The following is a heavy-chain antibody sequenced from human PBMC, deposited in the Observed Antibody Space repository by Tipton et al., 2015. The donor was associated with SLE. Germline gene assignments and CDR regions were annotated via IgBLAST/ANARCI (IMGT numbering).Heavy chain of an antibody. CDR2: INHSGST. CDR1: GGSFSGYY. V-gene: IGHV4-34*01. CDR3: ARAQLLVRWFDP. J-gene: IGHJ5*02. Sequence: TLSLTCAVYGGSFSGYYWSWIRQPPGKGLEWIGEINHSGSTNYNPSLKSRVTISVDTSKNQFSLKLSSVTAADTAVYYCARAQLLVRWFDPWVQGTLVTVSS. D-gene: IGHD6-13*01.